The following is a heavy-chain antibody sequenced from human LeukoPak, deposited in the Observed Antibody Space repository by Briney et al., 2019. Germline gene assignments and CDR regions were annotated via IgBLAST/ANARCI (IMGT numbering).Heavy chain of an antibody. CDR2: INHSGST. V-gene: IGHV4-34*01. CDR1: RGSPIVSY. J-gene: IGHJ2*01. CDR3: ARASHSSTSCFDL. Sequence: PETLSLTSAVHRGSPIVSYWSCIPPTPGKGLERVWEINHSGSTNYNMSLKRRVTISVDTSKNQFSLKLSSLTAADTAVDDCARASHSSTSCFDLWGRGTLVTVSS. D-gene: IGHD2-2*01.